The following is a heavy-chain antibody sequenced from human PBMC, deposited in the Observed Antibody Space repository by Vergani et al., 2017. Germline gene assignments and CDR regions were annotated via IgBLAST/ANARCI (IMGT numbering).Heavy chain of an antibody. D-gene: IGHD6-13*01. CDR3: ARGVIAAAGPPTTDWYFDL. CDR1: GFTFSDYY. V-gene: IGHV3-11*06. CDR2: ISSSSSYT. Sequence: QVQLVESGGGLVKPGGSLRLSCAASGFTFSDYYMSWIRQAPGKGLEWVSYISSSSSYTNYGDSVKGRFTISRDNAKNSLYLQMNSLRAEDTAVYYCARGVIAAAGPPTTDWYFDLWGRGTLVTVSS. J-gene: IGHJ2*01.